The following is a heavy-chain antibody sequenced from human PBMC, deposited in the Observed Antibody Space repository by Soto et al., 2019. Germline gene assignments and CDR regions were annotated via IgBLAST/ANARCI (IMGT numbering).Heavy chain of an antibody. J-gene: IGHJ6*03. CDR2: IIPILGIA. CDR1: GGTFSSYT. CDR3: ARDFGGSEVLYMDV. Sequence: SVKVSCKASGGTFSSYTISWVRQAPGQGLEWMGRIIPILGIASYAQKFQGRVTITADKSTSTAYMELSSLRSEDTAVYYCARDFGGSEVLYMDVWGKGTTVTVSS. D-gene: IGHD5-12*01. V-gene: IGHV1-69*04.